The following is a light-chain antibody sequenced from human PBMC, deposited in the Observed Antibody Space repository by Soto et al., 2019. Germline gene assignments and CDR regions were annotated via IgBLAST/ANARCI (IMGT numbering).Light chain of an antibody. CDR1: SIDVGAYNY. CDR2: EVS. Sequence: QSVLTQPPSASGSPGQSVTLSCTGTSIDVGAYNYVSWYQQHPGKAPKLVIYEVSKRPSGVPDRFSGSQSGNTASLTVSGLQAEDEADYYCSSYAGNNNLVFGGGTKLTV. J-gene: IGLJ3*02. V-gene: IGLV2-8*01. CDR3: SSYAGNNNLV.